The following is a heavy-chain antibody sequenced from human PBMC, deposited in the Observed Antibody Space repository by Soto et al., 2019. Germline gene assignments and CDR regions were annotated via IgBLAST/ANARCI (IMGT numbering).Heavy chain of an antibody. D-gene: IGHD4-17*01. CDR1: GFTFSSYG. J-gene: IGHJ6*02. Sequence: GGSLRLSCAASGFTFSSYGMHWVRQAPGKGLEWVAVIWYDGSNKYYADSVKGRFTISRDNSKNTLYLQMNSLRAEDTAVYYCARDDYGDSLGYYYYGMDVWGQGTTVTVSS. CDR2: IWYDGSNK. V-gene: IGHV3-33*01. CDR3: ARDDYGDSLGYYYYGMDV.